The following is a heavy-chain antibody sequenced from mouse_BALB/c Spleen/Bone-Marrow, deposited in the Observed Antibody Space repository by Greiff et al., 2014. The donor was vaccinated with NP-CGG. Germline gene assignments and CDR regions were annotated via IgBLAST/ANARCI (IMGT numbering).Heavy chain of an antibody. CDR3: ARWEYYAMDY. V-gene: IGHV14-3*02. Sequence: EVKLMESGAELVKPGASVKLSCTASGFNIKDTYMHWVKQRPEQGLEWIGRIDPANGNTKYDPKFQGKATITADTSSNTAYLQLSSLTSEDTAVNYCARWEYYAMDYWGQGTSVTLSS. D-gene: IGHD4-1*01. CDR1: GFNIKDTY. CDR2: IDPANGNT. J-gene: IGHJ4*01.